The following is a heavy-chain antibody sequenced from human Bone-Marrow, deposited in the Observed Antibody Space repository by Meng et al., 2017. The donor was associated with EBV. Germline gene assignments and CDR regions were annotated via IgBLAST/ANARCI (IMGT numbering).Heavy chain of an antibody. V-gene: IGHV1-69*01. J-gene: IGHJ4*02. D-gene: IGHD3-10*01. CDR1: GGIFRSDA. CDR3: ASESGRGFTPDY. CDR2: LIPMVGAP. Sequence: QVQGVQAGAEVKKPGSSVKVSCRTSGGIFRSDAVSWVRQAPGQGLEWMGGLIPMVGAPHYAQKFQGRVTIIADESTSTHSMQLNSLRSEDTAMYYCASESGRGFTPDYWGQGTLVTVSS.